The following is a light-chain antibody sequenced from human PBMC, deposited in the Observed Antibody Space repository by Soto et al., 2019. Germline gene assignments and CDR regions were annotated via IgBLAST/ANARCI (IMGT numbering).Light chain of an antibody. Sequence: DIQMTQSPSSLSASVGDRFTMTCRSSQSISSYLNWYQQKPGKAPKLLIYAASSLQSGVPSRFSGSGSGTDFTLTISSLQPEDFATYYCQQSYSTPGWTFGQGTKVDIK. V-gene: IGKV1-39*01. J-gene: IGKJ1*01. CDR2: AAS. CDR3: QQSYSTPGWT. CDR1: QSISSY.